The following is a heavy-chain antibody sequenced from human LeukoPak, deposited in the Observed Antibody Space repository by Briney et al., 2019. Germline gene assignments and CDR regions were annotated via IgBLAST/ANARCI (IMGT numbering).Heavy chain of an antibody. Sequence: PGGSLRLSCAASGFTFSSYAMTWVRQAPGKGLEWVSDISGSTDNTHYADSVKGRFTISRDNSKNMLYLQMNSLRAEDTAVYYCARDPYSNLGRYFDCWGQGTLVTVSS. CDR3: ARDPYSNLGRYFDC. D-gene: IGHD4-11*01. V-gene: IGHV3-23*01. CDR1: GFTFSSYA. CDR2: ISGSTDNT. J-gene: IGHJ4*02.